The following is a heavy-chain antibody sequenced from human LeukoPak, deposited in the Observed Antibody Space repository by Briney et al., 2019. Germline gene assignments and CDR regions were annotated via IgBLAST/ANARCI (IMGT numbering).Heavy chain of an antibody. J-gene: IGHJ4*02. CDR3: VRDYRGFDY. Sequence: GGSLRLSCAASGFPFSSYGMHWVRQAPGKGLEWVAAISNDGNNKFYADSVKGRFTISRDNPKNTLYLQMNSLRVEDTAVYYCVRDYRGFDYWGQGTLVTVSS. CDR2: ISNDGNNK. D-gene: IGHD3-10*01. CDR1: GFPFSSYG. V-gene: IGHV3-30*03.